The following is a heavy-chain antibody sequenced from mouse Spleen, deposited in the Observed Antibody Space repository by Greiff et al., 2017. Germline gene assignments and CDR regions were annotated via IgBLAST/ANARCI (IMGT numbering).Heavy chain of an antibody. V-gene: IGHV1-82*01. Sequence: VQRVESGPELVKPGASVKISCKASGYAFSSSWMNWVKQRPGKGLEWIGRIYPGDGDTNYNGKFKGKATLTADKSSSTAYMQLSSLTSEDSAVYFCARTPYYSNWYFDVWGTGTTVTVSS. CDR2: IYPGDGDT. CDR1: GYAFSSSW. D-gene: IGHD2-5*01. CDR3: ARTPYYSNWYFDV. J-gene: IGHJ1*03.